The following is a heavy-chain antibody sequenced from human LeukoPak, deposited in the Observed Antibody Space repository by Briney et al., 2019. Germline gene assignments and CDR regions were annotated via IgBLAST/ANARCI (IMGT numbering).Heavy chain of an antibody. CDR3: AREAEAFDI. CDR2: ITYDGSSD. Sequence: PGGSLRLSCAASGFTFSSYGMHWVRQAPGKGLEWVAFITYDGSSDYYVDSVRGRLTISRDNSKNTLYLQMSSLRAEDTAVYYCAREAEAFDIWGQGTMVTVSS. CDR1: GFTFSSYG. V-gene: IGHV3-30*02. J-gene: IGHJ3*02.